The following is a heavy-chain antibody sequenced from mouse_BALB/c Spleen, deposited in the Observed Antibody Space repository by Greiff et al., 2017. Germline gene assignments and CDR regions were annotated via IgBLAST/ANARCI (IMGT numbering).Heavy chain of an antibody. Sequence: VQLKESGPDLVKPSQSLSLTCTVTGYSITSGYSWHWIRQFPGNKLEWMGYIHYSGSTNYNPSLKIRISITRDTSKNQFFLQLNSVTTEDTATYYCARGDYGYDWFAYWGQGTLVTVSA. CDR2: IHYSGST. CDR1: GYSITSGYS. D-gene: IGHD1-2*01. V-gene: IGHV3-1*02. J-gene: IGHJ3*01. CDR3: ARGDYGYDWFAY.